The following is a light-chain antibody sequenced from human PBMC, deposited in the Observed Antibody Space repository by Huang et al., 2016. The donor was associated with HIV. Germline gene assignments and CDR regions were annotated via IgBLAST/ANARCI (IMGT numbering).Light chain of an antibody. Sequence: DIVMTQSPLSLPVIPGEPASISCRSTQSLLHSNGYNLFDGYLQKPGQTPQRLIFLGSNPASGGPDRFSGSGAGTDFTPKIIRVEAEDVCVYYCRQALQTPRATFGPGTRVDI. CDR1: QSLLHSNGYNL. CDR2: LGS. J-gene: IGKJ3*01. V-gene: IGKV2-28*01. CDR3: RQALQTPRAT.